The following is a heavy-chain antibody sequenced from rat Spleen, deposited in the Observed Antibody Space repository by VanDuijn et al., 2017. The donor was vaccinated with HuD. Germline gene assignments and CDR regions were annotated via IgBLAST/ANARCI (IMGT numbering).Heavy chain of an antibody. CDR3: ARQLHGYNYWYFDF. D-gene: IGHD1-9*01. CDR2: ISYDGSST. Sequence: EVQLVESDGGLVQPGRSLKLSCAASGFTFSDYYMAWVRQAPTKGLEWVAPISYDGSSTYYPDSVKGRFTISRDNAKSTLFLQMDSLRSEDTATYYCARQLHGYNYWYFDFWGPGTMVTVSS. J-gene: IGHJ1*01. CDR1: GFTFSDYY. V-gene: IGHV5-29*01.